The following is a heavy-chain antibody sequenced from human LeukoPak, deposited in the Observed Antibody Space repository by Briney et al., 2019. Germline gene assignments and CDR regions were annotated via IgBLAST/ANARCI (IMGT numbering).Heavy chain of an antibody. CDR3: ARAEPVWWLRY. Sequence: GGSLRLSCAACGFTFSRYSMNWVRQAPGKGLEWVSSISSSSSYIYYADSVKGRFTISRDNAKNSLYLQMNSLRAEDTAVYYCARAEPVWWLRYWGQGTLVTVSS. J-gene: IGHJ4*02. D-gene: IGHD1-26*01. CDR1: GFTFSRYS. V-gene: IGHV3-21*01. CDR2: ISSSSSYI.